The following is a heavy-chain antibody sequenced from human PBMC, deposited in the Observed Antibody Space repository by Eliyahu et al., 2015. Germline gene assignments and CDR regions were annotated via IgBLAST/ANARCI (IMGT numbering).Heavy chain of an antibody. V-gene: IGHV1-69*09. D-gene: IGHD1-26*01. CDR3: ARLSGSXHSYGMDV. CDR2: IIPILXIA. Sequence: QVQLVQSGAEVKKPGXXVKVXCKASXGTFSSYAXSWXRQAPGQGLEWMGRIIPILXIANYAQKFQGRVTITADKSTSTAYMELSSLRSEDTAVYYCARLSGSXHSYGMDVWGQGTTVTVSS. J-gene: IGHJ6*02. CDR1: XGTFSSYA.